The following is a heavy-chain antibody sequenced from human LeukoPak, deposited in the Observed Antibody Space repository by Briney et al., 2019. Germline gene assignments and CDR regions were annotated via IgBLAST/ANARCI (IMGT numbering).Heavy chain of an antibody. CDR1: GFTFSHYW. J-gene: IGHJ5*02. CDR2: IKQDGSEK. D-gene: IGHD4-17*01. Sequence: GGSLRLSCAASGFTFSHYWMNWVRQAPGKGLEWVANIKQDGSEKYYVDSLKGRFTISRDNAKNSLYLQMNSLRAEDTAVYYCARGYGDYAHWFDPWGQGTLVTVSS. CDR3: ARGYGDYAHWFDP. V-gene: IGHV3-7*04.